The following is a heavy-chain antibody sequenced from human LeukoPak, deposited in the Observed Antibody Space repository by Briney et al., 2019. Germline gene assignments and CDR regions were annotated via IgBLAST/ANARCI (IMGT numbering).Heavy chain of an antibody. CDR1: GFTFSSHS. D-gene: IGHD5-24*01. J-gene: IGHJ4*02. CDR2: FGTRSSSI. Sequence: GGSLRLSCAASGFTFSSHSMNWVRQAPGKGLEWVSSFGTRSSSIYYADSVKGRFTISRDNARNSLYLQMNSLKAEDTAIYYCTRVGYIDEGIDYWGQGTLVTVSS. CDR3: TRVGYIDEGIDY. V-gene: IGHV3-21*01.